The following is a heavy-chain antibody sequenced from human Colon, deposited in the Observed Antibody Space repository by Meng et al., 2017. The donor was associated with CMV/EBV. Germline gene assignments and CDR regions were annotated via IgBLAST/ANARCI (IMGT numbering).Heavy chain of an antibody. Sequence: GGSLRLSCAASGFTFNSYGMTWVRQAPGKGLEWLACITSHSGIIYYADSVKDRFTVSRDNAKNALYLQMNSLRTDDTAVYYCAKDSRDNNLNYCIDVWGQGTTVTVSS. J-gene: IGHJ6*02. CDR2: ITSHSGII. V-gene: IGHV3-48*04. CDR1: GFTFNSYG. D-gene: IGHD1-1*01. CDR3: AKDSRDNNLNYCIDV.